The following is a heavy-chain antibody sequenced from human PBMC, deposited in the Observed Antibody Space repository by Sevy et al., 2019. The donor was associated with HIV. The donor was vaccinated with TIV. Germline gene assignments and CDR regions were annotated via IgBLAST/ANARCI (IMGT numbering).Heavy chain of an antibody. CDR3: TRGRGITLYWYFDL. Sequence: GGSLRLSCTASGFTLGDYAMSWVRQAPGKGLEWVGFIRSKAYGGTTEYAASVKGRFTISRDDSKSIAYLQMNSLKTEDTAVYYCTRGRGITLYWYFDLWGRGTLVTVSS. CDR2: IRSKAYGGTT. CDR1: GFTLGDYA. J-gene: IGHJ2*01. D-gene: IGHD3-10*01. V-gene: IGHV3-49*04.